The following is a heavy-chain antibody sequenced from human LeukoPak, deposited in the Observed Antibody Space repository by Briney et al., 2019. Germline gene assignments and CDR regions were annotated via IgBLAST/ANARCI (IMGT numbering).Heavy chain of an antibody. CDR1: GFTVSSTY. CDR3: ARRPWQWLATRTSARYYYYYGMDV. V-gene: IGHV3-23*01. CDR2: ISGSGGST. Sequence: HPGGSLRLSCAASGFTVSSTYMSWVRQAPGKGLEWVSAISGSGGSTYYADSVKGRFTISRDNSKNTLYLQMNSLRAEDTAVYYCARRPWQWLATRTSARYYYYYGMDVWGQGTTVTVSS. D-gene: IGHD6-19*01. J-gene: IGHJ6*02.